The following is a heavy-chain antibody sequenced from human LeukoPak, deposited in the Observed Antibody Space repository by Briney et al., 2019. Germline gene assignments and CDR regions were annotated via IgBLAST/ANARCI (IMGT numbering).Heavy chain of an antibody. J-gene: IGHJ5*02. CDR2: IYYSGST. CDR3: ARGITIFGVVTNEYNWFDP. D-gene: IGHD3-3*01. V-gene: IGHV4-31*03. Sequence: SQTLSLTCTVSGGSISSGGYYWSWIRQHPGKGLEWIGYIYYSGSTYYNPSLKSRVTISVDTSKNQFSLKLSSVTAANTAVYYCARGITIFGVVTNEYNWFDPWGQGTLVTVSS. CDR1: GGSISSGGYY.